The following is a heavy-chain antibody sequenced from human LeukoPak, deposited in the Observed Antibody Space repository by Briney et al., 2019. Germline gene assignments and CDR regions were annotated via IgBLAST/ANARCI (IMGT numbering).Heavy chain of an antibody. Sequence: SETLSLTCTVSGGSISSYYWSWIRQPPGKGLEWIGYIYYSGSTKYNPSLKSRVTISLDTSKNQFSLNLRSVTAADTAVYYCARRVYYYDSSGYNDAFDIWGQGTMVTVSS. CDR1: GGSISSYY. J-gene: IGHJ3*02. CDR3: ARRVYYYDSSGYNDAFDI. CDR2: IYYSGST. V-gene: IGHV4-59*08. D-gene: IGHD3-22*01.